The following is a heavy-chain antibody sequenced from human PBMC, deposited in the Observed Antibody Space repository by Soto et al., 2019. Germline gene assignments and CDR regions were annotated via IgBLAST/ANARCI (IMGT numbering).Heavy chain of an antibody. Sequence: GGSLRLSCAAAGFTFSSYSMNWVRQAPGKGLEWVSAISSTSSSIYYADSVKGRFTISRDNAKNSLYLQMNSLKTEDTAVYYCTTDSRDIVLVPAAIQVDYWGQGTLVTVSS. V-gene: IGHV3-21*03. J-gene: IGHJ4*02. CDR2: ISSTSSSI. CDR3: TTDSRDIVLVPAAIQVDY. D-gene: IGHD2-2*01. CDR1: GFTFSSYS.